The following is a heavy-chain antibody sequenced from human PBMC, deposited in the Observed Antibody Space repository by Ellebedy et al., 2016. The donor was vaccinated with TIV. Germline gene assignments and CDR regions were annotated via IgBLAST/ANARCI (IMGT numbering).Heavy chain of an antibody. D-gene: IGHD6-13*01. CDR3: ARHYLLIAAAGTDNWFDP. V-gene: IGHV4-39*01. Sequence: GSLRLSCTVSGGSISSSSYYWGWIRQPPGTGLEWIGSIYYSGSTYYNPSLKSRVTISVDTSKNQFSLKLSSVTAADTAVYYCARHYLLIAAAGTDNWFDPWGQGTLVTVSS. CDR1: GGSISSSSYY. J-gene: IGHJ5*02. CDR2: IYYSGST.